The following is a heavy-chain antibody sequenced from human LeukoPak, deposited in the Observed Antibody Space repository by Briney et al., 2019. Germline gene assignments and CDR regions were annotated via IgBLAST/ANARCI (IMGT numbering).Heavy chain of an antibody. J-gene: IGHJ4*02. CDR3: ARDRWELLEGIDY. V-gene: IGHV3-30*03. D-gene: IGHD1-26*01. CDR2: ISYDGSNK. Sequence: GGSLRLSCAASGFTFSSYGMHWVRQAPGKGLEWVAVISYDGSNKYYADSVKGRFTISRDNSKNTLYLQMNSLRAEDTAVYYCARDRWELLEGIDYWGQGTLVTVSS. CDR1: GFTFSSYG.